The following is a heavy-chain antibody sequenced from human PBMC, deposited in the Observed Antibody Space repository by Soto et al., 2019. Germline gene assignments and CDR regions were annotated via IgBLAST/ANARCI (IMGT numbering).Heavy chain of an antibody. Sequence: EVKLVEAGGGLVEPGGSLGLSCTASGFSFTSAWMNWVRQAPGKGLEWVGRIKSETDGGTTAFTAPVKDRFSISREDEENPMSLHTNSLIAEDRAVYYCSGPSTSYRLVFVYWGQGTPVTVSS. D-gene: IGHD2-2*01. CDR1: GFSFTSAW. V-gene: IGHV3-15*07. CDR3: SGPSTSYRLVFVY. CDR2: IKSETDGGTT. J-gene: IGHJ4*02.